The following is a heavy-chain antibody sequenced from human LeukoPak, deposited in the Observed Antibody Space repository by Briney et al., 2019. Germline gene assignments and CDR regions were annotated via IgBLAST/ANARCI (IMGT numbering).Heavy chain of an antibody. D-gene: IGHD2-21*02. CDR1: GYTFTGYY. J-gene: IGHJ4*02. CDR3: AREYCGGDCYFDY. Sequence: ASVKVSCKASGYTFTGYYMHWVRQAPGQGLEWMGRINPNSGGTNYAQKFQGRVTMTRDTSISTTYMELSRLRSDDTAVYYCAREYCGGDCYFDYWGQGTLVTVSS. V-gene: IGHV1-2*06. CDR2: INPNSGGT.